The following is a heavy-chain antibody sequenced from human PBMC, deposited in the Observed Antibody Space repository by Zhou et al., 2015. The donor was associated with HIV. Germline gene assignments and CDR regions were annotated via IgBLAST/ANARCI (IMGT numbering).Heavy chain of an antibody. CDR2: IIPILGIA. J-gene: IGHJ4*02. CDR3: ARVSTLRQNDDY. Sequence: QVQLVQSGAEVKKPGSSVKVSCKASGGTFSSYTISWVRQAPGQGLEWMGRIIPILGIANYAQKFQGRVTITADKSTSTAYMELSSLRSEDTAVYYCARVSTLRQNDDYWGQGTLVTVSS. CDR1: GGTFSSYT. D-gene: IGHD5/OR15-5a*01. V-gene: IGHV1-69*02.